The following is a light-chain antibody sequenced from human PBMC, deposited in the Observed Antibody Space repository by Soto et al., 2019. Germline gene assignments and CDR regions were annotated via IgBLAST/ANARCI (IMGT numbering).Light chain of an antibody. Sequence: QSVLTQPASVSGSPGPSITISCTGTSSDVGGYNYVSWYQQHPGKAPKLMIYDVSNRPSGVSNRCSGSKSGNTASLTISGLQAEDEADYYCSSYTSSSTYVFGTGTKVTV. V-gene: IGLV2-14*01. CDR3: SSYTSSSTYV. CDR1: SSDVGGYNY. J-gene: IGLJ1*01. CDR2: DVS.